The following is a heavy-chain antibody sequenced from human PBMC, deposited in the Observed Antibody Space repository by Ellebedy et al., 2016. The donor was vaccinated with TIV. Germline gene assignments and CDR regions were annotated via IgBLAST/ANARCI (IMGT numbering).Heavy chain of an antibody. CDR2: IGGSGHTI. D-gene: IGHD2/OR15-2a*01. CDR1: GFTFSTYG. CDR3: ARLEIVAEPAPDPVDL. J-gene: IGHJ3*01. V-gene: IGHV3-23*01. Sequence: GESLKISXAASGFTFSTYGMSWVRQAPGKGLEWVSVIGGSGHTIYYADSVKGRFTISRDNSKNTLYLQMNSLRAEDTAVYFCARLEIVAEPAPDPVDLWGQGTMVTVSS.